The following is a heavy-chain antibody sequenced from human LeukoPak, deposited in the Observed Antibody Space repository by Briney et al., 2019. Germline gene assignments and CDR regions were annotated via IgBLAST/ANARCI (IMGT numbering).Heavy chain of an antibody. CDR1: GGSMSDYY. J-gene: IGHJ4*02. D-gene: IGHD3-9*01. CDR3: ARHADWGRGTYYFDY. CDR2: IYYSGST. Sequence: SETLSLTCTVSGGSMSDYYWSWIRQPPGKGLEWIGYIYYSGSTNYNPSLKSRVTISVDTSKNQFSLKLSSVTAADTAVYYCARHADWGRGTYYFDYWGQGTLVTVSS. V-gene: IGHV4-59*08.